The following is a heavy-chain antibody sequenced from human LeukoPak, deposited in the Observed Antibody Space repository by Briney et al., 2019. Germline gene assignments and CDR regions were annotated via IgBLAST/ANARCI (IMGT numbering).Heavy chain of an antibody. Sequence: SETLSLTCAVYGGSFSGYYWIWIRQPPGKGLEWIGEINHSGSTNYNPSLKSRVNISVDTSKNQFSLTLSSVTVADTAMYYCAKVVAATHPSYFDYWGQGTLVTVSS. V-gene: IGHV4-34*01. J-gene: IGHJ4*02. CDR1: GGSFSGYY. CDR2: INHSGST. D-gene: IGHD2-15*01. CDR3: AKVVAATHPSYFDY.